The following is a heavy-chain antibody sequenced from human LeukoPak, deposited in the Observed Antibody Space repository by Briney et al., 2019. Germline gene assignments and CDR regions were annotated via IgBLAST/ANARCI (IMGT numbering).Heavy chain of an antibody. V-gene: IGHV3-49*04. D-gene: IGHD5-24*01. CDR2: IRSKAYGGTT. CDR3: TRTNDYNFFFDY. Sequence: GGSLRLSCTASGFTFGDYAMSWVRQAPGKGLEWVGFIRSKAYGGTTEYAASVKGRFTISRDDSKSIAYLQMNSLKTEDTAVYYCTRTNDYNFFFDYWGQGTLVTVSS. J-gene: IGHJ4*02. CDR1: GFTFGDYA.